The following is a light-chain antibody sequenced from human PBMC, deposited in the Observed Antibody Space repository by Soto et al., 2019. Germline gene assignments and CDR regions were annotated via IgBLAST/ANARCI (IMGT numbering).Light chain of an antibody. V-gene: IGLV2-14*01. CDR2: EVS. Sequence: QSALTQPASVSGSPGQSITISCTGTSSDVGYYNYVSWYQHHPGKVPKLMIYEVSNRPSGVSNRFSGSKSGNTASLTISGLQAEDEADYYCSSYTTSSTHMFGGGTKLTVL. CDR1: SSDVGYYNY. CDR3: SSYTTSSTHM. J-gene: IGLJ3*02.